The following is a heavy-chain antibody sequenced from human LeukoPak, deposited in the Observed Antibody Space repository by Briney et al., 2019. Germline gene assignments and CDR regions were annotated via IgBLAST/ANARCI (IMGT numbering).Heavy chain of an antibody. J-gene: IGHJ4*02. V-gene: IGHV4-39*01. D-gene: IGHD6-13*01. CDR1: GFSFSNSA. CDR3: ARPATGYSSSWYFDY. Sequence: GSLRLSCAASGFSFSNSAMTWVRQPPGKGLEWIGSIYYSGSTYYNPSLKSRVTISVDTSKNQFSLKLSSVTAADTAVYYCARPATGYSSSWYFDYWGQGTLVTVSS. CDR2: IYYSGST.